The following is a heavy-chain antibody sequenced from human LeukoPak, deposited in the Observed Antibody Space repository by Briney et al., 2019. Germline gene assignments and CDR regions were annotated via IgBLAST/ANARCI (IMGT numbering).Heavy chain of an antibody. CDR2: INAGNGNT. J-gene: IGHJ4*02. CDR3: ARVGGIAAAGTTGFDY. D-gene: IGHD6-13*01. Sequence: ASVKVSCKASGYTFTSYAMHWVRQAPGQRLEWMGWINAGNGNTKYSQKFQGRVTITRDTSASTAYMELSSLRSEDTAVYYCARVGGIAAAGTTGFDYWGQGTLVTVSS. V-gene: IGHV1-3*01. CDR1: GYTFTSYA.